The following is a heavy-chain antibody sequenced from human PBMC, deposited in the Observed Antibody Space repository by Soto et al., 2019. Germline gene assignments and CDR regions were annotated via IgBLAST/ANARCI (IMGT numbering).Heavy chain of an antibody. V-gene: IGHV3-30-3*01. CDR2: ISYDGSNK. J-gene: IGHJ5*02. CDR3: ARDADGGDCCNWFDP. Sequence: SCKASGYTFTGYYMHWVRQAPGKGLEWVAVISYDGSNKYYADSVKGRFTISRDNSKNTLYLQMNSLRAEDTAVYYCARDADGGDCCNWFDPWGQGTLVTVSS. D-gene: IGHD2-21*02. CDR1: GYTFTGYY.